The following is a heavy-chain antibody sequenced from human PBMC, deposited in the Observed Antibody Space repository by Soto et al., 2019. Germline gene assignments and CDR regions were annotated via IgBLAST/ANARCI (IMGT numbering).Heavy chain of an antibody. J-gene: IGHJ4*02. CDR1: GGSISSGGYY. Sequence: PSETLSLTCTVSGGSISSGGYYWSWIRQHPGKGLEWIGYIYYSGSTYYNPSLKSRVTISVDTSKNQFSLKLGSVTAADTAVYYCAREPLYSSSWYRETPFFDYWGQGTLVTVSS. D-gene: IGHD6-13*01. V-gene: IGHV4-31*03. CDR3: AREPLYSSSWYRETPFFDY. CDR2: IYYSGST.